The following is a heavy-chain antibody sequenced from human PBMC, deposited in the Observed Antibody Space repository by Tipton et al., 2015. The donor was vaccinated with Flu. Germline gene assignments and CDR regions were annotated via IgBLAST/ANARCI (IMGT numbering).Heavy chain of an antibody. D-gene: IGHD3-22*01. CDR1: GGSISSSDYY. CDR2: IYYSGGT. Sequence: TLSLTCTVSGGSISSSDYYWGWVRQPPGKGLEWIATIYYSGGTFYNPSLKSRVSISVDTSKNQFSLKLSSVTAADTAVYYCARCFHYYVYYYGMDVWGQGTTVTVSS. CDR3: ARCFHYYVYYYGMDV. V-gene: IGHV4-39*07. J-gene: IGHJ6*02.